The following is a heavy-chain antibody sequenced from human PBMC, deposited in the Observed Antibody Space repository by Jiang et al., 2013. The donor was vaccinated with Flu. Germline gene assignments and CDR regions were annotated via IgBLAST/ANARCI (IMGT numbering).Heavy chain of an antibody. CDR3: ARGGQWLVSGRDDAFDI. Sequence: QTLSLTCAISGDSVSSNSAAWNWIRQSPSRGLEWLGRTYYRSKWYNDYAVSVKSRITINPDTSKNQFSLQLNSVTPEDTAVYYCARGGQWLVSGRDDAFDIWGQGTMVTVSS. V-gene: IGHV6-1*01. D-gene: IGHD6-19*01. CDR1: GDSVSSNSAA. J-gene: IGHJ3*02. CDR2: TYYRSKWYN.